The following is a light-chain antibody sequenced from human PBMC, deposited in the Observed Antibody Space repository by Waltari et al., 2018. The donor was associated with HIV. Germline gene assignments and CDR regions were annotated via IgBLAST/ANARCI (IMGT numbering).Light chain of an antibody. CDR1: QDIRNE. CDR2: AAS. V-gene: IGKV1-6*01. CDR3: LQDYNALT. Sequence: ATQMTQSPSSLSASVGDRVTITCRASQDIRNELGWYQQKPGKAPELLIYAASSLQSGVPSRFSGTGSGTDFTLTISGPQPEDFATYFCLQDYNALTFGGGTKVEV. J-gene: IGKJ4*01.